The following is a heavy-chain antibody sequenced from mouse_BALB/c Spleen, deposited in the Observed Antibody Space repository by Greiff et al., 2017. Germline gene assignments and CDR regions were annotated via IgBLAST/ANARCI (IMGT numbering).Heavy chain of an antibody. CDR2: IYPGDGDT. CDR1: GYTFTSYW. Sequence: VKLQESGAELARPGASVKLSCKASGYTFTSYWMQWVKQRPGQGLEWIGAIYPGDGDTRYTQKFKGKATLTADKSSSTAYMQLSSLASEDSAVYYCARVAMDYWGQGTSVTVSS. CDR3: ARVAMDY. J-gene: IGHJ4*01. V-gene: IGHV1-87*01.